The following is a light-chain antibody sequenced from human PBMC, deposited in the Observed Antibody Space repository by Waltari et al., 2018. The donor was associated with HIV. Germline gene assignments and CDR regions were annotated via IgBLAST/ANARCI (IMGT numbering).Light chain of an antibody. CDR2: EVT. Sequence: HSALTQPADVSGSPGQSITIACTGTRSDVGNYNTGPWYQQHPGKAPKLIIYEVTKRPSGISHRFSGSKSGNTASLTISGLQAGFAAAYYCCSSSGSPYVLG. V-gene: IGLV2-23*02. J-gene: IGLJ1*01. CDR1: RSDVGNYNT. CDR3: CSSSGSPYV.